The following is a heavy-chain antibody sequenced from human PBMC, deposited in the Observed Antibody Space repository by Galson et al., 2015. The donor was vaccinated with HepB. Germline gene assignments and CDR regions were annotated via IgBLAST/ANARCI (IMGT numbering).Heavy chain of an antibody. CDR1: GGSFSHYY. CDR2: INEGGST. Sequence: ETLSLTCTVSGGSFSHYYWSWIRQPPGKGLEWIAEINEGGSTNYNPSLKSRVTISLDTSRNQFSLKLSSVTAADTAVYYCARQYDYVWGNYRNTGRTHGMDVWGQGSTVTVSS. D-gene: IGHD3-16*02. CDR3: ARQYDYVWGNYRNTGRTHGMDV. J-gene: IGHJ6*02. V-gene: IGHV4-34*01.